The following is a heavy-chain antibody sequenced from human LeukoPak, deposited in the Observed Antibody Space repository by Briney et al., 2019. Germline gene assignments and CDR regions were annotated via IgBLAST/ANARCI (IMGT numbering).Heavy chain of an antibody. CDR3: ARDDGPLLWFGELFSPGYYYYGMDV. D-gene: IGHD3-10*01. Sequence: GGSLRLSCAASGFTFSSYWMSWVRQAPGKGLEWVANIKQDRSEKYYVDSVKGRFTISRDNAKNSLYLQMNSLRAEDTAVYYCARDDGPLLWFGELFSPGYYYYGMDVWGQGTTVTVSS. V-gene: IGHV3-7*03. J-gene: IGHJ6*02. CDR1: GFTFSSYW. CDR2: IKQDRSEK.